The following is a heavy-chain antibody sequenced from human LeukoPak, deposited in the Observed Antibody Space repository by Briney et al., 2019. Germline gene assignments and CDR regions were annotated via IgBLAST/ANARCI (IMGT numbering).Heavy chain of an antibody. CDR3: AKGESSGNYYSGYDY. J-gene: IGHJ4*02. CDR2: INGRGGST. D-gene: IGHD1-26*01. CDR1: GFTFSNYA. V-gene: IGHV3-23*01. Sequence: GGSLRLSCAASGFTFSNYAMSWVRQAPGKGLEWVSAINGRGGSTFYADSVKGRFTISRDNSKNTLHLQMNSPRVEDTAVYYCAKGESSGNYYSGYDYWGQGTLVTVSS.